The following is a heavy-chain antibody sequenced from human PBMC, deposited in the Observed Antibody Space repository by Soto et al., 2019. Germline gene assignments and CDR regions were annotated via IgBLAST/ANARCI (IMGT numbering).Heavy chain of an antibody. J-gene: IGHJ4*02. D-gene: IGHD3-10*01. Sequence: QITLKESGPTLVKPTQTLTLTCTFSGFSLNTNGVGVGWIRQPPGKALEWLALIYWDDDKRYSPSLKSRLTFTKDTSNIQVVLTMTNMDPVDTATYYCAHSRTTYYGSGSYYSLFDYWGQGTLVTVSS. CDR1: GFSLNTNGVG. V-gene: IGHV2-5*02. CDR3: AHSRTTYYGSGSYYSLFDY. CDR2: IYWDDDK.